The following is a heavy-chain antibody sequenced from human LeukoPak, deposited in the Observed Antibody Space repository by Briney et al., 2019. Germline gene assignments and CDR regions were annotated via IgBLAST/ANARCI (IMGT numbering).Heavy chain of an antibody. J-gene: IGHJ6*02. D-gene: IGHD2-15*01. Sequence: SETLSLTCTVSGGSISSYYWSWIRQPPGKGLEWIGYIYYSGSTNCNPSLKSRVTISVDTSKNQFSLKLSSVTAADTAVYYCARAQIGVVAATNYYYGMDVWGQGTTVTVSS. CDR3: ARAQIGVVAATNYYYGMDV. CDR1: GGSISSYY. V-gene: IGHV4-59*01. CDR2: IYYSGST.